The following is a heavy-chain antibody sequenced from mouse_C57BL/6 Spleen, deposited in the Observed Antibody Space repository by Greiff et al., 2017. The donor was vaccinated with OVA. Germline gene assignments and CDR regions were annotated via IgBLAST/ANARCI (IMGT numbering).Heavy chain of an antibody. Sequence: QVQLQQPGAELVRPGTSVKLSCKASGYTFTSYWMHWVKQRPGQGLEWIGVIDPSDSYTNYNQKFKGKATLTVDTSSSTAYMQLSSLTSEDSAVYYCARAETAQATGAMDDWGQGTSVTVSS. J-gene: IGHJ4*01. CDR2: IDPSDSYT. D-gene: IGHD3-2*02. CDR3: ARAETAQATGAMDD. V-gene: IGHV1-59*01. CDR1: GYTFTSYW.